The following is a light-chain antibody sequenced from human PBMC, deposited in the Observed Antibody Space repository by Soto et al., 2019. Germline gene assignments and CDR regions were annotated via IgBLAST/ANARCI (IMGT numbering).Light chain of an antibody. CDR3: KQYYSTPGWT. CDR2: WAS. V-gene: IGKV4-1*01. J-gene: IGKJ1*01. CDR1: QSVLYSSNNKNY. Sequence: DIVMTQSPDSLAVSLGERATINCKSSQSVLYSSNNKNYLAWYQQKPGQPPKLLIYWASTRESGVPDRFSGSGSGTDFTLTISSLQAEDVAVYYCKQYYSTPGWTFGQGTKVEIK.